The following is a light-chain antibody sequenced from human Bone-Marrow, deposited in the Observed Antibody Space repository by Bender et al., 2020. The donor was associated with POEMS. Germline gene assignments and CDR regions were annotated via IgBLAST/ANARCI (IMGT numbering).Light chain of an antibody. CDR1: NSDVGDFSS. Sequence: QSALTQPASVSGSPGQSITVSCTGTNSDVGDFSSVSWFQQHPGKAPALLLYNVFYRPSGISNRFGGSKSASAASLTISGLQSEDEADYYCCSYAGSNTLFGTGTKVTVL. CDR3: CSYAGSNTL. J-gene: IGLJ1*01. V-gene: IGLV2-14*03. CDR2: NVF.